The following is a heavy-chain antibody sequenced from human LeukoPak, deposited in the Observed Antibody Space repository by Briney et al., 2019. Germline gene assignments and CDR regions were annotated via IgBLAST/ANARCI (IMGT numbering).Heavy chain of an antibody. Sequence: GGSLRLSCAASGFTFSSHAMSRVRQAPGKGLEWVSAISGSGGGTYYADSVKDRFTISRDYSNNTLYLQMNSLRADDTAVYYCAKVASADAQARLNYWGQGTLVTVSS. CDR2: ISGSGGGT. J-gene: IGHJ4*02. CDR1: GFTFSSHA. D-gene: IGHD6-19*01. V-gene: IGHV3-23*01. CDR3: AKVASADAQARLNY.